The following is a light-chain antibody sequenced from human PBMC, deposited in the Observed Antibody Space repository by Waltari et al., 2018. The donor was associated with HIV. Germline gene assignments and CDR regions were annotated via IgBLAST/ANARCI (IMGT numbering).Light chain of an antibody. CDR3: ATWDDSLSALWV. Sequence: QSVLPQPPSASGTPGQRVTISCSGTSPNIGSNYVYWYQQLPGTTPRLLIFRNNQSPSGVPDRFSGSKSGTSASLAISGLRSEDEADYFCATWDDSLSALWVFGGGTKLTVL. CDR2: RNN. CDR1: SPNIGSNY. J-gene: IGLJ3*02. V-gene: IGLV1-47*01.